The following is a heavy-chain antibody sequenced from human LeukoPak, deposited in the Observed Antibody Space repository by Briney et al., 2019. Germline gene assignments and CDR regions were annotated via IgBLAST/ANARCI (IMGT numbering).Heavy chain of an antibody. Sequence: ASVKVSCKASGYTFTSYDINWVRQATGQGLEWMGWVNPNSGNTGYAQRFQGRVTMTRNTSISTAYMELSSLRSEDTAVYYCARGLGRYCSGGSCYSWGQGTLVTVSS. CDR1: GYTFTSYD. V-gene: IGHV1-8*01. CDR3: ARGLGRYCSGGSCYS. CDR2: VNPNSGNT. J-gene: IGHJ4*02. D-gene: IGHD2-15*01.